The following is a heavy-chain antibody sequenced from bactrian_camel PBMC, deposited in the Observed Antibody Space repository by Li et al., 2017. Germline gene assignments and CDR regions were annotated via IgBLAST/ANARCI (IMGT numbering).Heavy chain of an antibody. J-gene: IGHJ4*01. V-gene: IGHV3S35*01. Sequence: VQPGGSLRLSCAASGFIFSSTAMSWVRQAPGKGLERVSSINGGGGTTFYADSVKGRFTISRDNAKNTVYLQMNNLKPEDTAVYHCAAIDMLGFCERNWGQGTQVTVS. D-gene: IGHD1*01. CDR3: AAIDMLGFCERN. CDR2: INGGGGTT. CDR1: GFIFSSTA.